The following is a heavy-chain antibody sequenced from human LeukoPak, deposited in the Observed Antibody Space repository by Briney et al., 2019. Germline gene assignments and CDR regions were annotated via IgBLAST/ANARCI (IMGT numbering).Heavy chain of an antibody. J-gene: IGHJ4*02. D-gene: IGHD1-26*01. Sequence: GGSLRLSCAASGFTFSNYAMDWVRQAPGKGLEWVSYISSSSSTIYYADSVKGRFTISRDNAKNSLYLQMNSLRAEDTAVYYCARVQVGAIDYWGQGTLVTVSS. CDR1: GFTFSNYA. CDR2: ISSSSSTI. CDR3: ARVQVGAIDY. V-gene: IGHV3-48*01.